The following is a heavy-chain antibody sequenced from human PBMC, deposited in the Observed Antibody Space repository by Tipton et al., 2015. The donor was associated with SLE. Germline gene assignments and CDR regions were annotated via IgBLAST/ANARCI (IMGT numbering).Heavy chain of an antibody. V-gene: IGHV4-61*05. J-gene: IGHJ4*02. CDR2: IYSSGST. D-gene: IGHD2-15*01. CDR1: GGSIYSSHYY. CDR3: ARGGGYLRPFDY. Sequence: TLSLTCTVSGGSIYSSHYYWGWIRQPPGKGLEWIGYIYSSGSTSYNPSLKSRVTMSIDTSKNQFSLKLSSVTAADTAVYYCARGGGYLRPFDYWGQGTLVTVSS.